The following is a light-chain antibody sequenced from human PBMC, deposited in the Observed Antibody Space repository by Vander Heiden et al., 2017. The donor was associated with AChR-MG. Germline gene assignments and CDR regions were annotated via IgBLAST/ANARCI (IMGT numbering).Light chain of an antibody. V-gene: IGKV1-33*01. CDR1: QDISNY. Sequence: DIQMTQSPSSLSASVGDRVTITCQASQDISNYLNWYQQKPGKAPKLLIYDASNLETGVPSRSSGSGSGTDFTFTISSLQPEDIATYYCQQYYNQGVTFGQGTRLEIK. CDR2: DAS. CDR3: QQYYNQGVT. J-gene: IGKJ5*01.